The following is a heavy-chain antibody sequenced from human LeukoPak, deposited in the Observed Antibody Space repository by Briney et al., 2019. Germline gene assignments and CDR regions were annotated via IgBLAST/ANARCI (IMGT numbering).Heavy chain of an antibody. CDR3: AKLNSQGIAVAAAGDTTN. V-gene: IGHV3-30-3*02. CDR1: GFTFSSYA. D-gene: IGHD6-19*01. J-gene: IGHJ4*02. CDR2: ISYDGSNK. Sequence: GGSLRLSCAASGFTFSSYAMHWVRQAPGKGLEWVAVISYDGSNKYYADSVKGRFTISRDNAKNSLYLQMNSLRAEDTALYYCAKLNSQGIAVAAAGDTTNWGQGTLVTVSS.